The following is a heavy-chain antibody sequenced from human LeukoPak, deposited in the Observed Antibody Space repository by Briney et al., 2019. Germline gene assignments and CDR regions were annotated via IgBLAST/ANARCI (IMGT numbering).Heavy chain of an antibody. CDR3: ARDVSDEYDSASRIHLDF. CDR1: GFTFSGYS. D-gene: IGHD2/OR15-2a*01. V-gene: IGHV3-21*01. CDR2: ISTTSDYI. Sequence: GGSLRLSCAASGFTFSGYSMNWVRQAPGKGLEWVSSISTTSDYIHYADSLKGRVAISRDNAKNSLYLQMNSLRVEDTAVYYCARDVSDEYDSASRIHLDFWGRGSLVTVSS. J-gene: IGHJ4*02.